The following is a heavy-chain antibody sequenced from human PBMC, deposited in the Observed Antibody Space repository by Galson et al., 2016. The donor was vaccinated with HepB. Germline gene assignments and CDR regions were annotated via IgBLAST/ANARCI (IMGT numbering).Heavy chain of an antibody. V-gene: IGHV4-59*02. J-gene: IGHJ4*02. CDR3: GRGQNSNSADDH. Sequence: SETLSLTCAVSGGSVSTSFWSWIRQPPGKGLEWIGYIHYSGTHYYNPSLMSRVTISIDTSKTQFSLQLTSVTAADTAVYYCGRGQNSNSADDHWGQGTLVTVSS. CDR1: GGSVSTSF. D-gene: IGHD6-6*01. CDR2: IHYSGTH.